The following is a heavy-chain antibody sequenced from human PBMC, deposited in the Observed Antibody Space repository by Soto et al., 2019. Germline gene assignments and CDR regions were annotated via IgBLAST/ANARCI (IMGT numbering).Heavy chain of an antibody. V-gene: IGHV4-39*01. D-gene: IGHD3-3*01. CDR3: ASHLGTYYDFWSGYPFDY. Sequence: SETLSLTCTVSGGSISSSSYYWGWIRQPPGKGLEWIGSIYYSGSTYYNPSLKSRVTISVDTSKNQFSLKLGSVTAADTAVYYCASHLGTYYDFWSGYPFDYWGQGTLVTVSS. CDR2: IYYSGST. J-gene: IGHJ4*02. CDR1: GGSISSSSYY.